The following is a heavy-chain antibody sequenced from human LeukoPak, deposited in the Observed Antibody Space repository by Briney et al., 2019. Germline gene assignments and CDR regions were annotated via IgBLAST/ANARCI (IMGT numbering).Heavy chain of an antibody. V-gene: IGHV4-39*07. Sequence: SETLSLTCIVPGGSISSSSYYWAWIRQSRGKGLEWIGTFSSGGSAYYNPSLTSRVSISKDTSDNQFSLRLYSVTAADTAVYYCARKQTGTMYDVWGQGTQVTVSS. CDR3: ARKQTGTMYDV. CDR2: FSSGGSA. J-gene: IGHJ4*02. CDR1: GGSISSSSYY. D-gene: IGHD1-7*01.